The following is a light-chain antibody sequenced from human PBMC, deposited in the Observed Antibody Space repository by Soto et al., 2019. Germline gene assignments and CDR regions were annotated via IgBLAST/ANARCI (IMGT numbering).Light chain of an antibody. CDR2: GAS. CDR1: QSISHF. J-gene: IGKJ5*01. V-gene: IGKV3-20*01. Sequence: EIVFTQSPATLSFSPGERATPSCRASQSISHFLAWYQQRPGQAPRLLIYGASSRATGIPDRFSGSGSGTDFTLTISRLEPEDFAVYYCQQYGSSPVTFGQGTRLEIK. CDR3: QQYGSSPVT.